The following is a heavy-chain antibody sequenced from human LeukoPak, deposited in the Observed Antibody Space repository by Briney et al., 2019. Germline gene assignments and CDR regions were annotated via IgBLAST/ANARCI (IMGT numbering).Heavy chain of an antibody. Sequence: GGSLRLSCAASGFTFSSTWMTWVRQVPGKGLEWVANIKQDGSEKYYVDSVKGRFTISRDNAKNSLYLQMSSLRAEDTAVYYCARYYNPDYWGQGTLVTVSP. D-gene: IGHD3-10*01. V-gene: IGHV3-7*01. CDR2: IKQDGSEK. CDR3: ARYYNPDY. J-gene: IGHJ4*02. CDR1: GFTFSSTW.